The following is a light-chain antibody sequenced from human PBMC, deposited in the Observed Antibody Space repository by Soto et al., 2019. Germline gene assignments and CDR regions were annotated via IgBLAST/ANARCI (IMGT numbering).Light chain of an antibody. V-gene: IGLV1-51*02. CDR3: GTWDSSLSSYA. Sequence: QSVLTQPPSVSAAPGQKVTISCSGSSSNIGNNYVSWYQQLPGTAPKLLIYENNKRPSGIPDRFSGSKSGTSATLGITGLQTGDEADYYCGTWDSSLSSYAFGTGTKVTV. CDR1: SSNIGNNY. CDR2: ENN. J-gene: IGLJ1*01.